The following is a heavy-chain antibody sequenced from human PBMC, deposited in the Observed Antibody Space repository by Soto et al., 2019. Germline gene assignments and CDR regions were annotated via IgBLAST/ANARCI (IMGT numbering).Heavy chain of an antibody. CDR1: GGSISSYH. V-gene: IGHV4-59*01. Sequence: ASETLSLTCIVSGGSISSYHWSWIRQPPGKGLEWIGYIDYSGSTNYNPSLKSRVTISVDTSMNQFSLKLSSVTAADTAVYYCARDPVERATPYYYGMDVWGQGTTVTVSS. J-gene: IGHJ6*02. CDR2: IDYSGST. CDR3: ARDPVERATPYYYGMDV. D-gene: IGHD5-12*01.